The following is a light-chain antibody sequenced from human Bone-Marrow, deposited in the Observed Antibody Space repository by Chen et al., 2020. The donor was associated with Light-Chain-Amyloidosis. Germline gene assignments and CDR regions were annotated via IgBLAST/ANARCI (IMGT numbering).Light chain of an antibody. J-gene: IGLJ3*02. Sequence: NFMLTQPHSVSESPGKTVIISCTRSSGSLATNYVQWYQQRPGSSPTTVIYEDDQRPSGVPDRFSGSSDRTSNSASLSSSGLKTEDEDDYYCQSYQGSSQGVFGGGTKLTVL. V-gene: IGLV6-57*01. CDR2: EDD. CDR3: QSYQGSSQGV. CDR1: SGSLATNY.